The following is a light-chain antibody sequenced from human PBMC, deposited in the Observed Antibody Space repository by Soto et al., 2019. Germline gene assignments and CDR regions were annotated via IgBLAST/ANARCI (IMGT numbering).Light chain of an antibody. CDR2: GAS. J-gene: IGKJ4*01. CDR3: QHLNSYPRALS. CDR1: QSVSSSY. V-gene: IGKV3-20*01. Sequence: IVLTQSPGTLSLSPGERATLSCRASQSVSSSYLAWYQQKPGQAPRLLIYGASSRATGIPDRFSGSGSGTDFTLTISRLEPEDFATYFCQHLNSYPRALSFGGGTQVEIK.